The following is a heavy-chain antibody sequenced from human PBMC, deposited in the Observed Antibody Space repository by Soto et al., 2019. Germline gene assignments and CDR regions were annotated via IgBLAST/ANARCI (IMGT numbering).Heavy chain of an antibody. CDR1: GGTFSSYT. D-gene: IGHD1-20*01. CDR2: IIPILGIA. J-gene: IGHJ6*03. Sequence: ASVKVSCKASGGTFSSYTISWVRQAPGQGLEWMGRIIPILGIANYAQKFQGRVTITADKSTSTAYMELSSLRSEDTAVYYCASSLGIPHYYMDVWGKGTTVTVSS. CDR3: ASSLGIPHYYMDV. V-gene: IGHV1-69*02.